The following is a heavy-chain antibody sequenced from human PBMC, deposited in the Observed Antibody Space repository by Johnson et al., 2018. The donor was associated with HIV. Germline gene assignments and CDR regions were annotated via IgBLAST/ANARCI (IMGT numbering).Heavy chain of an antibody. J-gene: IGHJ3*02. D-gene: IGHD3-16*01. CDR3: GKPPSMGADAFDI. CDR2: ISYDGSNK. CDR1: GFTFSSYA. V-gene: IGHV3-30-3*02. Sequence: QMQLVESGGGVVQPGRSLRLSCAASGFTFSSYAMHWVRQAPGKGLEWVAVISYDGSNKYYADSVKGRFTISRDNSKNTLYLQMNSLRAEDTAVYYCGKPPSMGADAFDIWGQGTMVTVS.